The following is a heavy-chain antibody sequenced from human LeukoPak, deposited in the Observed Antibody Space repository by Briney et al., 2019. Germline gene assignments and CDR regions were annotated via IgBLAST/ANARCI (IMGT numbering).Heavy chain of an antibody. CDR1: GYTLTELS. V-gene: IGHV1-24*01. D-gene: IGHD3-22*01. Sequence: ASVKVSCKVSGYTLTELSMHWVRQAPGKRFEWMGGFDPEDGETIYAQKFQGRVTMTEDTSTDTAYMELSSLRSEDTAVYYCARAKGGYYYYFDYWGQGTLVTVSS. CDR3: ARAKGGYYYYFDY. CDR2: FDPEDGET. J-gene: IGHJ4*02.